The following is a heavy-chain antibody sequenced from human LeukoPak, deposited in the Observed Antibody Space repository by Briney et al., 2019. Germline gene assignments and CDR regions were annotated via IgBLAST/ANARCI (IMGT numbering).Heavy chain of an antibody. Sequence: GASVKVSCKASGYTFTSYALNWVRQAPGQGLEWMGWINTNTGNPTYAQGFTGRSVFSLDTSVSTAYLQISSLKAEDTAVYYCATASLEYYDLRAFDIWGQGTMVTVSS. J-gene: IGHJ3*02. CDR1: GYTFTSYA. CDR2: INTNTGNP. CDR3: ATASLEYYDLRAFDI. D-gene: IGHD3-22*01. V-gene: IGHV7-4-1*02.